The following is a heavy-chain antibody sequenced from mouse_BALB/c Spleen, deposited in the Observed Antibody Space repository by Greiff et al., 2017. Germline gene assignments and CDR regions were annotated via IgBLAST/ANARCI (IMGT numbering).Heavy chain of an antibody. D-gene: IGHD2-1*01. Sequence: EVKLVESGGGLVQPGGSRKLSCAASGFTFSSFGMHWVRQAPEKGLEWVAYISSGSSTIYYADTVKGRVTISRDNPKNTLFLQMTSLRSEDTAMYYCARSGGGNYFFDYWGQGTTLTVSS. CDR1: GFTFSSFG. CDR2: ISSGSSTI. J-gene: IGHJ2*01. V-gene: IGHV5-17*02. CDR3: ARSGGGNYFFDY.